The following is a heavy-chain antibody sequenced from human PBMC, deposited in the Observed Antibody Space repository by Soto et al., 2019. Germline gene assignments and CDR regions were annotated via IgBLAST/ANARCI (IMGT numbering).Heavy chain of an antibody. CDR2: IPNTENKK. V-gene: IGHV3-30-3*01. D-gene: IGHD6-13*01. Sequence: QVQLEESGGGVVQPGTSLRLSCVASGFTFSSYGMHWVRQAPGKGLKWVAVIPNTENKKYYADSVKGRFTISRDNSQNTLFLQMDSLMSEDTAVYYCARTAGGRVRGALDIWGPGTMVTVS. CDR1: GFTFSSYG. J-gene: IGHJ3*02. CDR3: ARTAGGRVRGALDI.